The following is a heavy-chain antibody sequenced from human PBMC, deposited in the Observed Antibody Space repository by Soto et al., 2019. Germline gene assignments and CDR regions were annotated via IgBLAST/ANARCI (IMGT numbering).Heavy chain of an antibody. J-gene: IGHJ4*02. D-gene: IGHD3-22*01. Sequence: QVQLVESGGGVVQPGRSLRLSCAASGFTFGTYGMHWVRQAPGKGLEWVAVIWPDGGNEHYADSVKGRFTISRDNSKNTLNLKMNSLRAEATVVYYCARGSGLRPHRLYYDIPFAVQPIDYWGQGTLVTVSS. CDR2: IWPDGGNE. CDR3: ARGSGLRPHRLYYDIPFAVQPIDY. V-gene: IGHV3-33*01. CDR1: GFTFGTYG.